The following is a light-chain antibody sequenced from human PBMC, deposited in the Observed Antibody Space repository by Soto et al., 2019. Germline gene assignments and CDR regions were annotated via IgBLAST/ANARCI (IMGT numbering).Light chain of an antibody. CDR1: SRDVGGYNY. Sequence: QSALTQPASVSGSRGQSITISCTGTSRDVGGYNYVSWYQQHPGKAPKLIIYEVSNRPSGVFNRFSGSKSGNTASLTISGLQAEDEADYYCSSYTSSSTPYVFGTGTKVTV. CDR3: SSYTSSSTPYV. CDR2: EVS. V-gene: IGLV2-14*01. J-gene: IGLJ1*01.